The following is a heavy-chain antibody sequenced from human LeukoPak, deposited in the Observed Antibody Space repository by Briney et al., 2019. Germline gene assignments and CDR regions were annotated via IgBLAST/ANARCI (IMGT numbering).Heavy chain of an antibody. CDR3: ASQDCSSTSCYGGIP. CDR2: IDPSDSYT. CDR1: GYSFTSYW. J-gene: IGHJ3*01. D-gene: IGHD2-2*01. Sequence: RGESLKISCKGSGYSFTSYWISWVRQMPGKGLEWMGRIDPSDSYTNYSPSFQGHVTISADKSISTAYLQWSSLKASDTAMYYCASQDCSSTSCYGGIPWGQGTMVTVSS. V-gene: IGHV5-10-1*01.